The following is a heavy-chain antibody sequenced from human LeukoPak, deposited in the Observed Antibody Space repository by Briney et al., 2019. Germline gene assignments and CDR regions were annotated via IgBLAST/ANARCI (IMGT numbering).Heavy chain of an antibody. CDR2: ISGSGATM. V-gene: IGHV3-11*01. CDR3: AGVSPDFDY. J-gene: IGHJ4*02. CDR1: GFTFSDNY. Sequence: GGSLRLSCAASGFTFSDNYMRSIRQAPGKGLEWVSYISGSGATMNYADSVKGRFTISRDNAKNSLYLQMNSLRAEDTAVYYCAGVSPDFDYWGQGTLVTVSS.